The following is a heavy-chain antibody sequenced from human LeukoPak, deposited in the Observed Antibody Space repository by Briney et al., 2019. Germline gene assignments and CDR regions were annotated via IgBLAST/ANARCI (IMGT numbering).Heavy chain of an antibody. D-gene: IGHD5-24*01. V-gene: IGHV3-15*01. J-gene: IGHJ4*02. CDR1: GITLSDFW. CDR2: IKAKIHGETI. Sequence: GSLRLSCAASGITLSDFWFSWVRPAPGKGLEWVARIKAKIHGETIDYAAPVRGRFIISRDDSRNTVYLQMNSLKFEDTAMYYCTRRSTIWGRGTRVTVSS. CDR3: TRRSTI.